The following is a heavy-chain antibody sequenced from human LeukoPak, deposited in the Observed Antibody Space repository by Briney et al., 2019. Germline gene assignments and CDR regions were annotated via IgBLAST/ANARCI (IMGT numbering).Heavy chain of an antibody. V-gene: IGHV3-43*01. D-gene: IGHD3-10*01. J-gene: IGHJ6*03. CDR3: AKDKGGGSGSYRRSYYYMDV. Sequence: GGSLRLSCAASGFTFDDYTMHWVRQAPGKGLEWVPLISWDGGSTYYADSVKGRFTISRDNSKNSLYLQMNSLRTEDTALYYCAKDKGGGSGSYRRSYYYMDVWGKGTTVTISS. CDR1: GFTFDDYT. CDR2: ISWDGGST.